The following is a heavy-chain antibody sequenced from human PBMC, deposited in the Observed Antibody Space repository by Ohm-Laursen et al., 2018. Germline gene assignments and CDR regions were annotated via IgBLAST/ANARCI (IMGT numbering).Heavy chain of an antibody. CDR2: ISGSDDTT. D-gene: IGHD2-15*01. J-gene: IGHJ5*02. CDR1: GFTFATYA. V-gene: IGHV3-23*01. Sequence: GSLRLSCTAPGFTFATYAMNWVRQAPGKGLEWVSGISGSDDTTYYADSVKGRFTISRDSSDNTVSLQMNSLRADDTAVYYCAKARSAVVVAASNHWGQGALVTVSS. CDR3: AKARSAVVVAASNH.